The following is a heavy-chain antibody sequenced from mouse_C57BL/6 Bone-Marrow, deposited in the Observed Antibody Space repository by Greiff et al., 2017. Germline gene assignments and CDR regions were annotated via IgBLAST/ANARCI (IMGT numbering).Heavy chain of an antibody. V-gene: IGHV14-4*01. CDR1: GFNIKDDY. Sequence: VQLQQSGAELVRPGASVKLSCTASGFNIKDDYMHWVKQRPEQGLEWIGWIDPENGDTEAASQFQGKATITADTSSNTAYLQLSSLTSEDTAVDYCTGVLLRYWFAYWGQGTLVTVSA. CDR3: TGVLLRYWFAY. D-gene: IGHD1-1*01. J-gene: IGHJ3*01. CDR2: IDPENGDT.